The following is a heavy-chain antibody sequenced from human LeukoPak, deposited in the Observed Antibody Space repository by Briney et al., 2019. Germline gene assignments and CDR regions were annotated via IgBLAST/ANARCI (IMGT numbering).Heavy chain of an antibody. CDR2: INPSGGST. Sequence: ALVKVSCKASGYTFTSYYMHWVRQAPGQGLEWMGIINPSGGSTSYAQKFQGRVTMTRDTSTSTVYMELSSLRSEDTAVYYCARDWAIAVAGNPKDHWGQGTLVTVSS. V-gene: IGHV1-46*01. CDR1: GYTFTSYY. J-gene: IGHJ4*02. CDR3: ARDWAIAVAGNPKDH. D-gene: IGHD6-19*01.